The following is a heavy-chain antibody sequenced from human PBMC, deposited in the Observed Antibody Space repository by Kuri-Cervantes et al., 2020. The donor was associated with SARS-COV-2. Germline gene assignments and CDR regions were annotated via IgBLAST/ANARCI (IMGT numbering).Heavy chain of an antibody. V-gene: IGHV4-59*01. J-gene: IGHJ4*02. Sequence: SETLSLTCTVSGGSISSYYWSWIRQPPGKGLEWIGYFYYSGITNYNPSLKNRVTISVDTSKNQFPLNLSSVTAADTAAYYCARDNILFSGSGFDYWGQGTLVTVSS. CDR2: FYYSGIT. D-gene: IGHD1-26*01. CDR1: GGSISSYY. CDR3: ARDNILFSGSGFDY.